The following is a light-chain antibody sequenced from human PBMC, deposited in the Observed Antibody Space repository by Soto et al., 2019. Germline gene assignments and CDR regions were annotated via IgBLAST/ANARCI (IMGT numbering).Light chain of an antibody. CDR2: GAS. J-gene: IGKJ1*01. Sequence: EIVLTQSPGTLALSPCEGAALSSRASQSVSSSYLAWYQQKPGQAPRLLIYGASNRATGIPDRFSGSGSGTDFTLTISRLEPEDFAVYYCQQYGSSGTFGQGTKVDIK. CDR1: QSVSSSY. CDR3: QQYGSSGT. V-gene: IGKV3-20*01.